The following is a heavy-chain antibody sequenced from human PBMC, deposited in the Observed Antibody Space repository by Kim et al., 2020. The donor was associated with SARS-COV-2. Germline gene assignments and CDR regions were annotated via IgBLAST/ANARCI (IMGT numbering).Heavy chain of an antibody. J-gene: IGHJ5*02. CDR1: GFTFSSYA. D-gene: IGHD2-2*01. Sequence: GGSLRLSCAASGFTFSSYAMHWVRQAPGKGLEWVAVISYDGSNKYYADSVKGRFTISRDNSKNTLYLQMNSLRAEDTAVYYCAREYCSSTSCYEGGNWFDPWGQGTLVTVSS. CDR2: ISYDGSNK. CDR3: AREYCSSTSCYEGGNWFDP. V-gene: IGHV3-30*04.